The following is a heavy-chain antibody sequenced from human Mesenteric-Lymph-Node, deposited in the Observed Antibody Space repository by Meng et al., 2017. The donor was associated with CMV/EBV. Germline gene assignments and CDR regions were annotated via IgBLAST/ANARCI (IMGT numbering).Heavy chain of an antibody. CDR2: IQFDGSDI. CDR1: GFAFSGHG. D-gene: IGHD3-3*02. CDR3: VKEISGIRDY. Sequence: GGSLRLSCSASGFAFSGHGMHWVRQAPGKGLEWVAFIQFDGSDINYGDSVKGRFTISRDNSKNTLYLQMNSLRTEDTALYYCVKEISGIRDYWGQGTLVTVSS. J-gene: IGHJ4*02. V-gene: IGHV3-30*02.